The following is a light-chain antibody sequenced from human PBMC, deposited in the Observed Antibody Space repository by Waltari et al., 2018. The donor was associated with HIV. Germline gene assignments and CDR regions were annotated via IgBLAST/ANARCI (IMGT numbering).Light chain of an antibody. J-gene: IGLJ2*01. CDR2: ANN. CDR3: QSYDSGSSGSV. V-gene: IGLV1-40*01. CDR1: SSNIGAGYA. Sequence: QSLLTQPPSVSGAPGQRVTISCTGSSSNIGAGYAVNWYHQVPGTAPHLVIYANNKRASGVPGRFSGSKFGPSASLAITGLQAEDEGTYYCQSYDSGSSGSVFGGGTKLTVL.